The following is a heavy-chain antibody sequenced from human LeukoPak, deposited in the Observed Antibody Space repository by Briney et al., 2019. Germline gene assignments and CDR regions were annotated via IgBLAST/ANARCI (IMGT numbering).Heavy chain of an antibody. CDR1: GYTFTGYY. V-gene: IGHV1-2*02. Sequence: ASVKVSCKASGYTFTGYYTHWVRQAPGQGLEWMGWINPNSGGTNYAQKFQGRVTMTRDTSISTAYMELSRLRSDDTAVYYCARDPGHCSSTSCYPDYWGQGTLVTVSS. J-gene: IGHJ4*02. CDR3: ARDPGHCSSTSCYPDY. CDR2: INPNSGGT. D-gene: IGHD2-2*01.